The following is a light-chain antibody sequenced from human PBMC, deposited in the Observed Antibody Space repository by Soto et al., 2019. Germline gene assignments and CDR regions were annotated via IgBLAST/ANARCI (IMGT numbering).Light chain of an antibody. Sequence: KVISQSPATLSVTPGERANLSCRASQSVGTKLAWYQQTPGQAPRLLIYGASNRATGVPARISGSVSGTEFTLTIASLQSEDFAVYYCQQYSSWLWTFGQGTKVDIK. CDR2: GAS. CDR1: QSVGTK. J-gene: IGKJ1*01. CDR3: QQYSSWLWT. V-gene: IGKV3-15*01.